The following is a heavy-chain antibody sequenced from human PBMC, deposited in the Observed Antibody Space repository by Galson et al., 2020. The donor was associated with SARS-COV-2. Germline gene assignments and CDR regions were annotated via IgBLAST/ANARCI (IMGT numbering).Heavy chain of an antibody. CDR3: ARDGMHAASFSLDV. Sequence: GGSLRLSCEASGFTFSEYDIHWVRQATGRGLEWVSAISSHGPTYYPDSVKGRFTMSREDARNSVYLQMNSLRAGDTAVYYCARDGMHAASFSLDVWGQGTTVTVSS. J-gene: IGHJ6*02. D-gene: IGHD6-13*01. V-gene: IGHV3-13*01. CDR1: GFTFSEYD. CDR2: ISSHGPT.